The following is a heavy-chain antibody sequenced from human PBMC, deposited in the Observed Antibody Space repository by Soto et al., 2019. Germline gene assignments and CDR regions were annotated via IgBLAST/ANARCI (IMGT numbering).Heavy chain of an antibody. CDR3: ATADGFGVVTPFFEY. J-gene: IGHJ4*02. CDR2: SFYRGST. D-gene: IGHD3-3*01. V-gene: IGHV4-39*01. Sequence: QLQLQESGPGLVKPSETLSLTCTVSGGSISSRSHYWGWIRQSPGKHLGWIGRSFYRGSTHYNPSLKTRVTISVDTSKNQVSLKVYSVTAADTAVYYCATADGFGVVTPFFEYWGQGILVTVSS. CDR1: GGSISSRSHY.